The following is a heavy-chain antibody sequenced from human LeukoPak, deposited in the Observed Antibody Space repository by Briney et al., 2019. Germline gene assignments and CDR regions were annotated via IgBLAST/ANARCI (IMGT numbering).Heavy chain of an antibody. CDR1: GGSVSGDGYY. D-gene: IGHD2-21*01. CDR3: ARGGGVGVAPELYYFDY. CDR2: IYYSGST. V-gene: IGHV4-61*08. J-gene: IGHJ4*02. Sequence: SETLSLTCTVSGGSVSGDGYYWSWIRQSPGKGLESIGYIYYSGSTNYNPSLKSRVTISVDTSKNQFSLKLSSVTAADTAVYYCARGGGVGVAPELYYFDYWGQGTLVTVSS.